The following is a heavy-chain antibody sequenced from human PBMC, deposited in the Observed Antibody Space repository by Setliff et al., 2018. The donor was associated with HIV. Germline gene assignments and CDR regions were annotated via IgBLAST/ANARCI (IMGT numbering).Heavy chain of an antibody. CDR3: ARDPIYCGGDCYGDY. Sequence: PSETLSLTCAVYGGPLGGHYWSWIRQPPGQGLEWIGETSHSGKTNYNPSLKSRVTLSVDTSKNQFSLNLSSVTAADTAVYYCARDPIYCGGDCYGDYWGQGTLVTVSS. D-gene: IGHD2-21*02. CDR2: TSHSGKT. CDR1: GGPLGGHY. J-gene: IGHJ4*02. V-gene: IGHV4-34*10.